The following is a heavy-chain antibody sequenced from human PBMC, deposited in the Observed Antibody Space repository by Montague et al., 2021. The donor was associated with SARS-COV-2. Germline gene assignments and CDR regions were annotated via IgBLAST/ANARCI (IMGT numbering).Heavy chain of an antibody. CDR2: ISDSGST. CDR1: GTSITSYY. V-gene: IGHV4-59*01. CDR3: ARGCQSYFGAGSHCYGMDV. Sequence: SETLSLTCSVSGTSITSYYWNWIRQPPGKGLEWIGYISDSGSTNYSPSLKSRVTMSVDTSKNQMSLKLTSVMAADTAVYYCARGCQSYFGAGSHCYGMDVWGQGTTVTVSS. J-gene: IGHJ6*02. D-gene: IGHD3-10*01.